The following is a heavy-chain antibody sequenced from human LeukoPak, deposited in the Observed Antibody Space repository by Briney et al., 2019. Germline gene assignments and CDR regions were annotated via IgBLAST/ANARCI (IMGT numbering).Heavy chain of an antibody. Sequence: SETLSLTCSVSGYSISSGNYWGWIRLPPGKGLQWIGSIYHSGSTYYNPSLKSRVTISVDTSKNQFSLKLSSVTAADTAVYYCARLNRGYSYGPIDYWGQGTLVTVSS. CDR1: GYSISSGNY. CDR2: IYHSGST. J-gene: IGHJ4*02. V-gene: IGHV4-38-2*01. CDR3: ARLNRGYSYGPIDY. D-gene: IGHD5-18*01.